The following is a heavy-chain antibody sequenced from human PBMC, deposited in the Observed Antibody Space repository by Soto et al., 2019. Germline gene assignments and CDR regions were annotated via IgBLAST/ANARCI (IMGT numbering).Heavy chain of an antibody. D-gene: IGHD6-13*01. CDR3: ARPKTIGAAAGKGWFDP. Sequence: SETLSLTCTVSGVSISSSSHYWGWIRQSPGKGLEWIGSIYYTGTTYYNPSLESRVTISVDTSKNQFSLKLTSVTAADMAMYYCARPKTIGAAAGKGWFDPWGQGTLVT. V-gene: IGHV4-39*01. CDR1: GVSISSSSHY. CDR2: IYYTGTT. J-gene: IGHJ5*02.